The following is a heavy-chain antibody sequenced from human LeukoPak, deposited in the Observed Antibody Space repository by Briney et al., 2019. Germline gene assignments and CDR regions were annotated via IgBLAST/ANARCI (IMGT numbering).Heavy chain of an antibody. CDR2: IYYSGST. J-gene: IGHJ5*02. Sequence: MSSQTLSLTCTVSGGSISSGGYYWSWIRQHPGKGLEWIGYIYYSGSTYYNPSLKSRVTISVDTSKNQFSLKLSSVTAADTAVYYCARECSWYRFDPWGQGTLVTVSS. CDR3: ARECSWYRFDP. D-gene: IGHD6-13*01. V-gene: IGHV4-31*03. CDR1: GGSISSGGYY.